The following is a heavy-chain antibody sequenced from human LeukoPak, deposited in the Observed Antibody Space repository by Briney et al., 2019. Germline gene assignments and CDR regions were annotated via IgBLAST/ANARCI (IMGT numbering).Heavy chain of an antibody. CDR3: ARGGYCSGGSCYPAKDFDY. D-gene: IGHD2-15*01. CDR2: ISCSSSYT. J-gene: IGHJ4*02. V-gene: IGHV3-11*06. Sequence: KAGGSLRLSCAASGFTFSDYYMTWIRQAPGKGLDWVSYISCSSSYTKCADSVKGRFTISRDNAKNSLYLQMNSLRAEDTAVYYCARGGYCSGGSCYPAKDFDYWGQGTLVTVSS. CDR1: GFTFSDYY.